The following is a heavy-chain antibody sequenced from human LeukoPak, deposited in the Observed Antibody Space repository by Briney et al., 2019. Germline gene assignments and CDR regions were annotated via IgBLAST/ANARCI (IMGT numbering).Heavy chain of an antibody. CDR3: ARDSYGAYDGDFDY. V-gene: IGHV1-18*01. CDR2: ISAYNGNT. CDR1: GYTFTSYG. J-gene: IGHJ4*02. Sequence: ASVKVSCKASGYTFTSYGISWVRQAPGQGLEWMGWISAYNGNTNYAQKLQGRVTMTTDTSTSTAYMELRSLRSDDTAVYYCARDSYGAYDGDFDYWGQGTLVTVSS. D-gene: IGHD4-17*01.